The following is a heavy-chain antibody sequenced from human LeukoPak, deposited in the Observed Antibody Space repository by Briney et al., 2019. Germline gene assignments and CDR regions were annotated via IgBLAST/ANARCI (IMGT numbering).Heavy chain of an antibody. CDR2: IYTSGST. Sequence: SETLSLTCTVSGGSISSGSYYWSWIRQPAGKGLEWIGRIYTSGSTNYNPSLKSRVTISVDTSKNQFSLKLSSVTAADTAVYYCARDPVATGWFDPWGQGTLVTVSS. J-gene: IGHJ5*02. CDR3: ARDPVATGWFDP. CDR1: GGSISSGSYY. D-gene: IGHD5-12*01. V-gene: IGHV4-61*02.